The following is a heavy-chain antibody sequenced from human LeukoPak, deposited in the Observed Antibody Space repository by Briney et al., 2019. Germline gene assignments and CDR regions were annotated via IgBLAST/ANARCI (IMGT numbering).Heavy chain of an antibody. J-gene: IGHJ4*02. CDR2: ISSSSSYI. Sequence: PGGSLRLSCAASGFTFSSYSMNWVRQAPGKGLEWVSSISSSSSYIYYADSVKGRFTISRDNAKNSLYLQMNSLRAEDTAVYYCAKDQARMSLVVAATPGFDYWGQGTLVTVSS. V-gene: IGHV3-21*01. D-gene: IGHD2-15*01. CDR1: GFTFSSYS. CDR3: AKDQARMSLVVAATPGFDY.